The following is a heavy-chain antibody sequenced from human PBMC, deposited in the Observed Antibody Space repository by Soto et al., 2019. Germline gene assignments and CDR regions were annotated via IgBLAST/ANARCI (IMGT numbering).Heavy chain of an antibody. V-gene: IGHV3-74*01. CDR1: GFSFSSYW. D-gene: IGHD4-4*01. CDR2: VNSDGGIT. Sequence: EVQLVESGGGLVQPGGSLRLSCAASGFSFSSYWMHWVRQAPGKGLVWVSRVNSDGGITSHADSVKGRFTISRDNFKNTLYLQMNSLRAEDTAVYYCASPDYSITTWFDPWGQGTLVTVSS. CDR3: ASPDYSITTWFDP. J-gene: IGHJ5*02.